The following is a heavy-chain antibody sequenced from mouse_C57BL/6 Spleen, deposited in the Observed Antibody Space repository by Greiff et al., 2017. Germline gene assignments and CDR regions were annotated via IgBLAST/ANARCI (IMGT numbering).Heavy chain of an antibody. CDR2: INPSSGYT. CDR1: GYTFTSYW. V-gene: IGHV1-7*01. CDR3: ARRDARDY. Sequence: VQVVESGAELAKPGASVKLSCQASGYTFTSYWMHWVKQRPGQGLEWIGYINPSSGYTKYNQKFKDKATLTADKSSSTAYMQLSSLTYEDSAVYYCARRDARDYWGQGTSVTVSS. J-gene: IGHJ4*01.